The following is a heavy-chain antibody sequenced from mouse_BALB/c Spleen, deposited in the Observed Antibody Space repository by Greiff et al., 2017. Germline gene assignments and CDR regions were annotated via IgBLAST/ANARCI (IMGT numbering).Heavy chain of an antibody. D-gene: IGHD2-12*01. CDR2: IDPSDSYT. V-gene: IGHV1-69*02. CDR3: ARRRLRRDYAMDY. J-gene: IGHJ4*01. CDR1: GYTFTSYW. Sequence: QVQLQQPGAELVKPGASVKMSCKASGYTFTSYWMHWVKQRPGQGLEWIGVIDPSDSYTSYNQKFKDKATLTVDKSSSTAYMQLSSLTSEDSAVYYCARRRLRRDYAMDYWGQGTSVTVSS.